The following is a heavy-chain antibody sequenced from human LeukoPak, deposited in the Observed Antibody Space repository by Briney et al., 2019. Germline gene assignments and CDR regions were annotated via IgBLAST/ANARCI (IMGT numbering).Heavy chain of an antibody. CDR3: ASGWEDSGSYWNFDY. J-gene: IGHJ4*02. CDR1: GGTFSSYA. Sequence: EASVKVSCKASGGTFSSYAISWVRQAPGQGLEWMGGIIPIFGTTNYAQKFQGRVTITADESTSTAYMELSSLRSEDTAVYYCASGWEDSGSYWNFDYWGQGTLVTVSS. V-gene: IGHV1-69*01. CDR2: IIPIFGTT. D-gene: IGHD1-26*01.